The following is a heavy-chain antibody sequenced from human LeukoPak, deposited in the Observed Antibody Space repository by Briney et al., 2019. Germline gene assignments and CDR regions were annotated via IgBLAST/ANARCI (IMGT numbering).Heavy chain of an antibody. V-gene: IGHV3-7*04. CDR2: IKQDGSEK. J-gene: IGHJ4*02. Sequence: GGSLRLSCAASGLTFSSYWMSWVRQAPGKGLEWVANIKQDGSEKYYVDSVKGRFTISRDNAKNSLYLQMNSLRAEDTAVYYWGRWGGGFDYWGQGTLVTVSS. D-gene: IGHD3-16*01. CDR3: GRWGGGFDY. CDR1: GLTFSSYW.